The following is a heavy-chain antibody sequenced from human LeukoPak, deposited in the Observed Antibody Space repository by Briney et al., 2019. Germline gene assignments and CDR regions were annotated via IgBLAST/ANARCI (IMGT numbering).Heavy chain of an antibody. CDR3: ARDIVLVVAAHFDY. Sequence: GGSVRLSCAVSGFTFSSYAMSWVRQAPGKGLEWVSAISGSGGSTYYADSVKGRFTVSRDNSKNTLYVQMNSLRAEDTAVYYCARDIVLVVAAHFDYWGQGTLVTVSS. CDR1: GFTFSSYA. V-gene: IGHV3-23*01. J-gene: IGHJ4*02. CDR2: ISGSGGST. D-gene: IGHD2-15*01.